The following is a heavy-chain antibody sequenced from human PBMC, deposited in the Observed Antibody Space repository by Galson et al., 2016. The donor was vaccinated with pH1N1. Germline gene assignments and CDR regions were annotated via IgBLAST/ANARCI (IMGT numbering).Heavy chain of an antibody. Sequence: SLRLSCAASGFIFSDYSMTWVRQAPGAGLEWVANIKHDASEKYYVDSVKGRFTISRDNAKKSLYLEMGSLRAEATAVNYCASDLGSTGYLKYWGQGILVIVSA. CDR3: ASDLGSTGYLKY. D-gene: IGHD3-9*01. V-gene: IGHV3-7*03. CDR1: GFIFSDYS. CDR2: IKHDASEK. J-gene: IGHJ1*01.